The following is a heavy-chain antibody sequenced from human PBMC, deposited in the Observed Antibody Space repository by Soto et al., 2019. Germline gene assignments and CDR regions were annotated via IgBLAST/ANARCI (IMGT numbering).Heavy chain of an antibody. CDR1: GFTFSTYP. CDR3: AKNRNSYYGSGYYSFPLDV. V-gene: IGHV3-23*01. Sequence: ELQLLESGGGLVQPGGSLRLSCAASGFTFSTYPMTWVRQAPGKGLEWVSHISGSGGSTYNADSVTGRFTISRDNSKNTLYLQMNTLRAEDTAVYYCAKNRNSYYGSGYYSFPLDVWGQGTTVTVSS. J-gene: IGHJ6*02. D-gene: IGHD3-22*01. CDR2: ISGSGGST.